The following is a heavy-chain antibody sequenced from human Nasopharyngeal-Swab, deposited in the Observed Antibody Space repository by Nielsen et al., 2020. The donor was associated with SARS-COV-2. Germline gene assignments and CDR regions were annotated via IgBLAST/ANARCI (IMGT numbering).Heavy chain of an antibody. J-gene: IGHJ3*02. D-gene: IGHD1-26*01. Sequence: SETLSLTCAVYGGSFSSYYWSWIRQPAGKGLEWIGRIYTSGSTNYNPSLKSRVTISVDTSKNQFSLKLSSVTAADTAVYYCARDRWELLDDAFDIWGQGTMVTVSS. CDR2: IYTSGST. CDR1: GGSFSSYY. V-gene: IGHV4-4*07. CDR3: ARDRWELLDDAFDI.